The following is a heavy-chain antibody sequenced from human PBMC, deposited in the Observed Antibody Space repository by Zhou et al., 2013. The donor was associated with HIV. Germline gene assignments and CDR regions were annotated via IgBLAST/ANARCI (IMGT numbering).Heavy chain of an antibody. V-gene: IGHV1-2*02. Sequence: QVQLVQSGSEVKKSGASVNVSCKASGYTITDYYLHWVRQAPGQGLQWMGWINPKNGDTNYAQTFKGRITMTRDTSINTAYMVLTSLKSNDTALYFCARDWQFHVIFDDYYIDVVGRRDHGHRLL. CDR1: GYTITDYY. CDR2: INPKNGDT. J-gene: IGHJ6*03. CDR3: ARDWQFHVIFDDYYIDV. D-gene: IGHD3-3*02.